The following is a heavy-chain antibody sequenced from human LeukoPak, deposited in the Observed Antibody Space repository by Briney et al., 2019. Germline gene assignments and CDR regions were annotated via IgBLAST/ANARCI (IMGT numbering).Heavy chain of an antibody. CDR2: IRYDGSNK. Sequence: GGSLRLSCAASGFTFSSYGMHWVRQAPGKGLEWVAFIRYDGSNKYYADSVKGRFTISRDNSKNTLYLQMNSLRAEDTAVYYCAKSLANVVYCSSTSCEAIYFDYWGQGTLVTVSS. J-gene: IGHJ4*02. D-gene: IGHD2-2*01. CDR3: AKSLANVVYCSSTSCEAIYFDY. CDR1: GFTFSSYG. V-gene: IGHV3-30*02.